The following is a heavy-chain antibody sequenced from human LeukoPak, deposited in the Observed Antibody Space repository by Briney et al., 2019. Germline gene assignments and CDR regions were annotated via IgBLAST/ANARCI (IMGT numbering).Heavy chain of an antibody. CDR2: ISSSSSYI. CDR3: AREEAAGPNYYYYYGMDV. D-gene: IGHD6-13*01. Sequence: GGSLRLSCAASGFTFRSYSMNWVRQAPGKGLEWVSSISSSSSYIYYADSVKGRFTISRDNAKNSLYLQMNSLRAEDTAVYYCAREEAAGPNYYYYYGMDVWGQGTTVTVSS. CDR1: GFTFRSYS. J-gene: IGHJ6*02. V-gene: IGHV3-21*01.